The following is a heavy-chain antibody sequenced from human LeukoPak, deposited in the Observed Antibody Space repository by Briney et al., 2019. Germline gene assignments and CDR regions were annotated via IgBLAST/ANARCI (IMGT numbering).Heavy chain of an antibody. CDR3: ARIGYSSSCFDY. CDR1: GFTFSNYW. Sequence: GGSLRLSCAPSGFTFSNYWMSWVRQAPGKGLEWVANIKQDGSVIYYMDSVKGRFTISRDNAKNALHLQMSSLRAEDTAVYYCARIGYSSSCFDYWGQGTLVTVSS. D-gene: IGHD6-13*01. CDR2: IKQDGSVI. J-gene: IGHJ4*02. V-gene: IGHV3-7*05.